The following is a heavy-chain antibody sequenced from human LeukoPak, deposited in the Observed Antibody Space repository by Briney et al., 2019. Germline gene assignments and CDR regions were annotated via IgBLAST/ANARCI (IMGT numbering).Heavy chain of an antibody. CDR1: GFTFSSYE. CDR2: ISGSGGST. V-gene: IGHV3-23*01. J-gene: IGHJ4*02. Sequence: GGSLRLSCAASGFTFSSYEMNWVRQAPGKGLEWVSAISGSGGSTYYADSVKGRFTISRDNSKNTLYLQMNSLRAEDTAVYYCAKDLRGYNYGFYFDYWGQGTLVTVSS. CDR3: AKDLRGYNYGFYFDY. D-gene: IGHD5-18*01.